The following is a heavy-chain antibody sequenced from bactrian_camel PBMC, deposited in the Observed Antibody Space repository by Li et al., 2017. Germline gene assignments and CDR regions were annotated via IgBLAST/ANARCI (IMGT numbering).Heavy chain of an antibody. D-gene: IGHD1*01. CDR3: AADWRYSDTCTMQARSGNY. J-gene: IGHJ4*01. V-gene: IGHV3S40*01. CDR1: GFTLSDYD. Sequence: VQLVESGGGLVQPGGSVRLSCAASGFTLSDYDMAWVRQAPGKGLEWVSTITSDESYTSYADSVKGRVTISIDNARKELYLQMNSLKPEDTAMYYCAADWRYSDTCTMQARSGNYWGQGTQVTVS. CDR2: ITSDESYT.